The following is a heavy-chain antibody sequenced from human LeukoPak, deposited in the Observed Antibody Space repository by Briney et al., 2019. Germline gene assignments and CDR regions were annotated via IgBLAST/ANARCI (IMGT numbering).Heavy chain of an antibody. D-gene: IGHD3-10*01. CDR3: ATSLDRLWFWESADHLEGYYYYYMDV. CDR1: GGSISSYY. Sequence: SETLSLTCTVSGGSISSYYWSWIRQPPGKGLEWIGYIYYCGSTNYNPSLKSRVTISVATSKNQFALKLRSVTAADTAVYYCATSLDRLWFWESADHLEGYYYYYMDVWGKGTTVTVSS. V-gene: IGHV4-59*01. J-gene: IGHJ6*03. CDR2: IYYCGST.